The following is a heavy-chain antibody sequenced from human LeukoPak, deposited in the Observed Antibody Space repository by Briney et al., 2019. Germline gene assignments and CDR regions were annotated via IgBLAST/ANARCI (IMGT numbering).Heavy chain of an antibody. J-gene: IGHJ3*02. V-gene: IGHV1-2*02. D-gene: IGHD1-26*01. CDR1: GYTFTGYY. Sequence: GASVTVSCKASGYTFTGYYMHWVRQAPGQGLEWMGWINPNSGGTNYAQKFQGRVTMTRDTSISTVYMELSRLRSDDTAVYYCARDRSGSYNDAFDIWGQGTMVTVSS. CDR2: INPNSGGT. CDR3: ARDRSGSYNDAFDI.